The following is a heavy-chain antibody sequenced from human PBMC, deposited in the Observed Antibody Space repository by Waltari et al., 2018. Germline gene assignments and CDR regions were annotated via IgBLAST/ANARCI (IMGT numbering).Heavy chain of an antibody. CDR1: GGSISSSSYY. D-gene: IGHD4-17*01. CDR2: IYYSGST. J-gene: IGHJ4*02. CDR3: ARKVGSRDGDYPSFDY. Sequence: QLQLQESGPGLVKPSETLSLTCTVSGGSISSSSYYWGWIRQPPGKGLEWIGSIYYSGSTYYNPSLKSRVTISVDTSKNQFSLKLSSVTAADTAVYYCARKVGSRDGDYPSFDYWGQGTLVIVSS. V-gene: IGHV4-39*07.